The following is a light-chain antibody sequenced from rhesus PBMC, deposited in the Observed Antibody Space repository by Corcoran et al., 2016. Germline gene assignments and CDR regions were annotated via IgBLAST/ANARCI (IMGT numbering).Light chain of an antibody. CDR3: KQYSNWLT. Sequence: EIVLTQSPATLSLSPGERATLSCRASQSVSSSLAWYQQKPGQAPRLLIYAASSRATAIPERFSGSGSGTDFTLTISSLEPEDVGVYYCKQYSNWLTFGGGTKVELK. J-gene: IGKJ4*01. CDR1: QSVSSS. CDR2: AAS. V-gene: IGKV3-42*02.